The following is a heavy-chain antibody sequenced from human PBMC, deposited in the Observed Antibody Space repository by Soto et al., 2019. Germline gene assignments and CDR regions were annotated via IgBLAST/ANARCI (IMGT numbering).Heavy chain of an antibody. CDR2: ISYDGSNK. CDR3: ARDLTYYDSSGPRY. CDR1: VFTFSSYA. D-gene: IGHD3-22*01. Sequence: GGSLRLSCAASVFTFSSYAMHWVRQAPGKGLEWVAVISYDGSNKYYADSVKGRFTISRDNSKNTLYLQMNSQRAEDTAVYYCARDLTYYDSSGPRYWGQGTPVTVSS. V-gene: IGHV3-30-3*01. J-gene: IGHJ4*02.